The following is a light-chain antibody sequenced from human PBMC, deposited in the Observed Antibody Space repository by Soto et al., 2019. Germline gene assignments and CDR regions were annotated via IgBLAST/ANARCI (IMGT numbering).Light chain of an antibody. Sequence: QSVLTQPASVSGSPGQLIAISCTGTSSDVGGYNYVSWYQQHPGKAPKLMISDVSSRPSGVSDRFSGSKSGNTASLTISGLQAEDEADYYCSSYTSSGTYVFGTGTKLTVL. V-gene: IGLV2-14*03. CDR2: DVS. CDR1: SSDVGGYNY. CDR3: SSYTSSGTYV. J-gene: IGLJ1*01.